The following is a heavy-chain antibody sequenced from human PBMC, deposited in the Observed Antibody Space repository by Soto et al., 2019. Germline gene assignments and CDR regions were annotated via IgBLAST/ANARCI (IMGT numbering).Heavy chain of an antibody. J-gene: IGHJ6*02. Sequence: PGGSLRLSCVASGFTLSDHYMDWVRQAPGKGLEWVGRTRNRPNSYTTEYAASVKGRFTISRDESTNSLYLQMSGLKPEDTAIYYCTRGAGLAAAATRYFYPMDVWGQGTTVTVSS. CDR3: TRGAGLAAAATRYFYPMDV. CDR1: GFTLSDHY. D-gene: IGHD6-13*01. CDR2: TRNRPNSYTT. V-gene: IGHV3-72*01.